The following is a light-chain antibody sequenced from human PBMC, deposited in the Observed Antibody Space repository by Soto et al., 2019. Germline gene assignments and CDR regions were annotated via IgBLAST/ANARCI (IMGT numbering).Light chain of an antibody. J-gene: IGLJ3*02. CDR3: CSYARSSTVV. CDR1: SSDVGGFNF. Sequence: QSALTQLASVSGSPGQSITVSCTGTSSDVGGFNFVSWYQQHPGKDLKLIIYDATNRPSGVSNRFSGSKSGNTASLTISGLQAEDEADYFCCSYARSSTVVFGGGTKLTVL. CDR2: DAT. V-gene: IGLV2-23*02.